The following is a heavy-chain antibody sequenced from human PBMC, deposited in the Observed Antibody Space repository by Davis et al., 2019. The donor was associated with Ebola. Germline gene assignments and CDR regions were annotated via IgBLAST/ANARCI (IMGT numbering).Heavy chain of an antibody. V-gene: IGHV3-7*01. CDR2: IKEDGSEK. Sequence: PGGSLRLSCAASGFTFTDYWMSWLRQAPGKGLEWVANIKEDGSEKYYVDSVKGRFTISRDNAKNSLYLQMNSLRVEDTAMCYCAREMRGTADSHWGQGTLVTVSS. J-gene: IGHJ4*02. CDR1: GFTFTDYW. CDR3: AREMRGTADSH. D-gene: IGHD1/OR15-1a*01.